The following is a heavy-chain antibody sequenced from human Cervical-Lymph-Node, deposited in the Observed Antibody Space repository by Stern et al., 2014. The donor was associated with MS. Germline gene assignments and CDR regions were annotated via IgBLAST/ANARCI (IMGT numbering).Heavy chain of an antibody. V-gene: IGHV3-33*01. D-gene: IGHD6-13*01. CDR1: GFAFSNHG. CDR3: ASDYGGSNWYRLDY. J-gene: IGHJ4*02. CDR2: IWFDGSHK. Sequence: QVQLGQSGGGVVQPGRSLRLSCAASGFAFSNHGMHWVRQAPGKGLEWVAVIWFDGSHKNYGDSVKGRFTISRDNSKNMLYLDMNSLRVEDTAVYFCASDYGGSNWYRLDYWGQGILVTVSS.